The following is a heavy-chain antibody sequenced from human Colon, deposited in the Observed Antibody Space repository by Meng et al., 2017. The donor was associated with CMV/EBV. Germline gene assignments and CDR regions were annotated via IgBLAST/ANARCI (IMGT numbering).Heavy chain of an antibody. D-gene: IGHD2-2*01. J-gene: IGHJ4*02. CDR2: ISSRSSDI. CDR3: AREGSSRYCTTTSCYHDY. CDR1: TFSSSC. Sequence: TFSSSCMTWVRPAPGKGLEWLSSISSRSSDIYLADSVKGRFTISRDNAKNSMYLQINSLRAEDTAVYYCAREGSSRYCTTTSCYHDYWGQGTLVTVSS. V-gene: IGHV3-21*01.